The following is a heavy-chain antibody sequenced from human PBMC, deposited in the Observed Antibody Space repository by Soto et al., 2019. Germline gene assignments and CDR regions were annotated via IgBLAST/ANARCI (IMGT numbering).Heavy chain of an antibody. CDR3: ARDLGYYYDSSGYFG. D-gene: IGHD3-22*01. CDR1: GGTFSSYA. J-gene: IGHJ4*02. Sequence: SVKVSGKASGGTFSSYAISWVRQAPGQGLEWMGGIIPIFGTANYAQKFQGRVTITADESTSTAYMELSSLRSEDTAVYYCARDLGYYYDSSGYFGWGQGTLVTVSS. CDR2: IIPIFGTA. V-gene: IGHV1-69*13.